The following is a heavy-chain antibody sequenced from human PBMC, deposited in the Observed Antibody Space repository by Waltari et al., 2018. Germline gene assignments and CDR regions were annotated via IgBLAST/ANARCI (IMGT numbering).Heavy chain of an antibody. CDR1: GFTFSSYS. CDR2: ISSSSCTI. CDR3: ASFKTGTLND. Sequence: EVQLVESGGGLVQPGGSLRLSCAASGFTFSSYSMNWVRQAPGKGLDWVAYISSSSCTIYYADSVNGRFTISRDNAKNSLYLQMNSLRAEDTAVYYCASFKTGTLNDWGQGTLVTVSS. J-gene: IGHJ4*02. V-gene: IGHV3-48*04. D-gene: IGHD6-13*01.